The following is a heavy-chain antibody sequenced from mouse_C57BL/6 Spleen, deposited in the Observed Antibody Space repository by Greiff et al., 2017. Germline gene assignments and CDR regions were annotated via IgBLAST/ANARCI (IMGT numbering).Heavy chain of an antibody. CDR3: ASYYYGLTY. CDR2: IYPSDSET. D-gene: IGHD1-1*01. V-gene: IGHV1-61*01. CDR1: GYTFTSYW. J-gene: IGHJ3*01. Sequence: QVQLQQPGAELVRPGSSVKLSCKASGYTFTSYWMDWVKQRPGQGLEWIGNIYPSDSETHYNQKFEDKATLTVDKSSSTAYMQLSSLTSEDSAVYYCASYYYGLTYWGQGTLVTVSA.